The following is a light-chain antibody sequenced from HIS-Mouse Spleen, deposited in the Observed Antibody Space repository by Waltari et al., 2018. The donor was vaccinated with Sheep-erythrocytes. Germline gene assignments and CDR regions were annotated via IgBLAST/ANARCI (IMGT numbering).Light chain of an antibody. Sequence: QSALTQPRSVSGSPGQSVTIPCPGTSSDVGGYNYVSWYQQHPGKAPKLMIYDVSKRPSGVPDRFPGSKSGNTASLTISGLQAEDEADYYCCSYAGSYNYVFGTGTKVTVL. J-gene: IGLJ1*01. CDR3: CSYAGSYNYV. CDR2: DVS. V-gene: IGLV2-11*01. CDR1: SSDVGGYNY.